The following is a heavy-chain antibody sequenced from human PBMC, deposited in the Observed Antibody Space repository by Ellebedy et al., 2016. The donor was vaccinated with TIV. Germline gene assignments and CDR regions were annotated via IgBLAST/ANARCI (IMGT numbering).Heavy chain of an antibody. CDR2: ISSSSSYI. Sequence: GESLKISXAASGFTFSSYWMNWVRQAPGKGLEWVSSISSSSSYIYYADSVKGRFTISRDNAKNSLYLQMNSLRAEDTAVYYCAREYVAAAGTDGMDVWGQGTTVTVSS. V-gene: IGHV3-21*01. J-gene: IGHJ6*02. CDR1: GFTFSSYW. CDR3: AREYVAAAGTDGMDV. D-gene: IGHD6-13*01.